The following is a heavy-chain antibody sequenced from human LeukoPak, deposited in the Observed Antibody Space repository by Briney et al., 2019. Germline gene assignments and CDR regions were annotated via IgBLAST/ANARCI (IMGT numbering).Heavy chain of an antibody. CDR3: TVNYCSGGSCYML. CDR2: ISGSGGST. Sequence: GGSLRLSCAASGFTFSSYAMSWVRQAPGKGLEWVSAISGSGGSTYYADSVKGRFTISRDNSKNTLYLQMNSLKTEDTAVYYCTVNYCSGGSCYMLWGQGTLVTVSS. V-gene: IGHV3-23*01. J-gene: IGHJ4*02. D-gene: IGHD2-15*01. CDR1: GFTFSSYA.